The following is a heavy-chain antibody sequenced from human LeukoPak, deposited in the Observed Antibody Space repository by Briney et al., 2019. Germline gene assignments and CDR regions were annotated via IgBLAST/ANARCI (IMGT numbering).Heavy chain of an antibody. Sequence: GGSLRLSCAAPGFTFSSYWMHWVRQAPGKGLEYVSAISSNGGSTYYANSVKGRFTISRDNSKNTLYLQMGSLRAEDTAVYYCARDGRGGGYNSFAFDIWGQGTMVTVSS. D-gene: IGHD5-24*01. CDR3: ARDGRGGGYNSFAFDI. CDR2: ISSNGGST. CDR1: GFTFSSYW. V-gene: IGHV3-64*01. J-gene: IGHJ3*02.